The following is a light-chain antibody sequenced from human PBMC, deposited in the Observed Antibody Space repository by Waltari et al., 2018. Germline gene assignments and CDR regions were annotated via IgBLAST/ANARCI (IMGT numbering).Light chain of an antibody. Sequence: YVLTQPPSVSVAPGKTATITCGEANIETKSVHWYQQKPGQAPILIMFYDSERPSGIPERFSGSNSGNPATLTISRVEAGDEADYYCQVWDSYRHHYVFGTGTKVTVL. CDR3: QVWDSYRHHYV. J-gene: IGLJ1*01. V-gene: IGLV3-21*04. CDR2: YDS. CDR1: NIETKS.